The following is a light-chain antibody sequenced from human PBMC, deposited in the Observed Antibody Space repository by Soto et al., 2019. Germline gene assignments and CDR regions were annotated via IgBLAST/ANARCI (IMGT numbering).Light chain of an antibody. CDR3: QQRSNWPWT. V-gene: IGKV3-11*01. CDR1: QSVSNNY. CDR2: GAS. Sequence: EIVLTQSPATLSLSPVERATLSCRASQSVSNNYLAWYQQKPGQAPRLLIYGASNRATGIPARFSGSGSGTDFTLTISSLEPEDFAVYYCQQRSNWPWTFGQGTKVDIK. J-gene: IGKJ1*01.